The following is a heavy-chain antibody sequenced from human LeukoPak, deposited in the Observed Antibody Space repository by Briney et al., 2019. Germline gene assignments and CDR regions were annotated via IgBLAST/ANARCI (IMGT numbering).Heavy chain of an antibody. J-gene: IGHJ4*02. Sequence: PSETLSLTCAVSGGSISSSNWWSWVRQPPGKGLEWIVEIYHSGSTNYNPSLKSRVTISVDTSKNQFSLKLSSVTAADTAVYYCARVHGSGSYHAFAFDYWGQGTLVTVSS. CDR3: ARVHGSGSYHAFAFDY. CDR2: IYHSGST. CDR1: GGSISSSNW. V-gene: IGHV4-4*02. D-gene: IGHD3-10*01.